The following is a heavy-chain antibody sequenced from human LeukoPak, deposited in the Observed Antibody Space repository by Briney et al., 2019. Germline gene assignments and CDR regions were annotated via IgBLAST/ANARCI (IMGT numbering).Heavy chain of an antibody. CDR1: GFTFSSYS. CDR3: ARPRYNWNDVFDY. V-gene: IGHV3-48*01. D-gene: IGHD1-1*01. J-gene: IGHJ4*02. CDR2: ISSSSSTI. Sequence: GGSLRLSCAASGFTFSSYSMNWVRQAPGKGLEWVSYISSSSSTIYYADSVKGRFTISRDNAKNSLYLQMNSLRAEDTAVYYCARPRYNWNDVFDYWGQGTLVTVSP.